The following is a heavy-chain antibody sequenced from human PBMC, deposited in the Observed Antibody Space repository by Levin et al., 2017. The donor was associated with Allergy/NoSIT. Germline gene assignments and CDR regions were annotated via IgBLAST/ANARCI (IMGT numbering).Heavy chain of an antibody. V-gene: IGHV5-51*01. CDR2: IYPADSDT. J-gene: IGHJ4*02. CDR3: ARQGTLGWGLDSSYDY. CDR1: GHSFISYW. D-gene: IGHD3-16*01. Sequence: GESLKISCQGSGHSFISYWIGWVRQMPGKGLEWMGIIYPADSDTRYSPSFQGQVTISADKSISTAYLQWSSLKTSDTAMYYCARQGTLGWGLDSSYDYWGQGTLVTVSS.